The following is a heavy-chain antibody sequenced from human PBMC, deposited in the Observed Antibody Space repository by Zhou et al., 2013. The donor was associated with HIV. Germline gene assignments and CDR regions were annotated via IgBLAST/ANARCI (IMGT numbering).Heavy chain of an antibody. Sequence: QVQLVQSGAEVKKPGSSVKVSCKASGGTFSSYAISWVRQAPGQGLEWMGGIIPIFGTANYAQKFQGRVTITTDESTSTAYMELSSLRSEDTAVYYCARAGGIRGVPAAGWDWFDPGAREPWSPSPQ. J-gene: IGHJ5*02. CDR3: ARAGGIRGVPAAGWDWFDP. CDR1: GGTFSSYA. D-gene: IGHD2-2*01. CDR2: IIPIFGTA. V-gene: IGHV1-69*05.